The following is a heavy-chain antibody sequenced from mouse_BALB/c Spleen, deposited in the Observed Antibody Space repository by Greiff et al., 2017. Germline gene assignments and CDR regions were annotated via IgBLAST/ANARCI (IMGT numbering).Heavy chain of an antibody. D-gene: IGHD4-1*01. CDR3: AREWGKLGQGYFDV. Sequence: EVQLQQSGPELVKPGASVKISCKASGYSFTGYYMHWVKQSHVKSLEWIGRINPYNGATSYNQNFKDKASLTVDKSSSTAYMELHSLTSEDSAVYYCAREWGKLGQGYFDVWGAGTTVTVSS. J-gene: IGHJ1*01. CDR2: INPYNGAT. CDR1: GYSFTGYY. V-gene: IGHV1-26*01.